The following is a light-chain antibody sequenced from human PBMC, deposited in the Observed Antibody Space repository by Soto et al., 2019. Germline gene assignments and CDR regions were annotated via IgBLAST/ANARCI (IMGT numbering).Light chain of an antibody. V-gene: IGKV3-15*01. Sequence: EIVMTQSPATLSVSPGERATLSCRASQSVNSNLAWYQQKPGQAPRLLIYGASTRATGIPARFSGSGSDTEFTLTISSLQSEDFAVYYCQEYNSWPPYTFGQGTKLEIK. J-gene: IGKJ2*01. CDR3: QEYNSWPPYT. CDR2: GAS. CDR1: QSVNSN.